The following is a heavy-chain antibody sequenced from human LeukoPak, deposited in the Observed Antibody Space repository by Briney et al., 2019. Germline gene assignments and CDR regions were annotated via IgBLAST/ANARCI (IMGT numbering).Heavy chain of an antibody. Sequence: PSETLSLTCTVSGGSISSYYWSWIRQPPGKGLEWIGYIYYSGSTNYNPSLKSRVTILVDTSKNQFSLKLSSVTAADTAVYYCARRSYGNWFDPWGQGTLVTVSS. CDR3: ARRSYGNWFDP. J-gene: IGHJ5*02. D-gene: IGHD5-18*01. CDR1: GGSISSYY. CDR2: IYYSGST. V-gene: IGHV4-59*01.